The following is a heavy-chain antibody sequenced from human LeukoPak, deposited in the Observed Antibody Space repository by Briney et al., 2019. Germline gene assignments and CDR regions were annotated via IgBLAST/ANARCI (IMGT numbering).Heavy chain of an antibody. CDR2: IYSGGST. Sequence: GGSLRLSCAASGFTVSSNYMSLVRQAPGKGPEWVSVIYSGGSTYYADSVKGRFTISRDNSKNTLYLQMNSLRAEDTAVYYCARRYSSSWYYDYWGQGTLVTVSP. CDR1: GFTVSSNY. D-gene: IGHD6-13*01. CDR3: ARRYSSSWYYDY. J-gene: IGHJ4*02. V-gene: IGHV3-66*04.